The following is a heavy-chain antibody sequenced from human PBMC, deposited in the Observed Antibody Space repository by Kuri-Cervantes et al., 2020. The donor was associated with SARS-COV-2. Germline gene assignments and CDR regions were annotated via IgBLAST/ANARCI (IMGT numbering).Heavy chain of an antibody. J-gene: IGHJ4*02. V-gene: IGHV3-74*01. CDR2: INPDGSYT. CDR1: GFTFSGHW. Sequence: GGFLRLSFAASGFTFSGHWIHWVRQAPGKGLVWVSRINPDGSYTNNADSVKGRFTLSRDNAKNMLFLQMNSLRAEDTAVYYCVRDGDHWNFDYWGQGTLVTVSS. CDR3: VRDGDHWNFDY. D-gene: IGHD1-1*01.